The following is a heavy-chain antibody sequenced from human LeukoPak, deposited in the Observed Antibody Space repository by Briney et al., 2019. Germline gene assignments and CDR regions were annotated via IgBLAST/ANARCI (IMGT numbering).Heavy chain of an antibody. Sequence: GGSLRLSCAASGFTLSSLAMTWVRQAPGKGLEWVSSISASGFSTYYADSVKGRFTISRDNSGNTLYLQMNSLRAEDTAIYYCKMGDGSPPLGQWGQGTLVTVSS. D-gene: IGHD5-24*01. CDR3: KMGDGSPPLGQ. V-gene: IGHV3-23*01. CDR1: GFTLSSLA. J-gene: IGHJ4*02. CDR2: ISASGFST.